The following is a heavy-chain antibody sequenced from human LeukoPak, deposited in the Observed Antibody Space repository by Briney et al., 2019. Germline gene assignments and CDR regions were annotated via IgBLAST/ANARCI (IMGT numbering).Heavy chain of an antibody. Sequence: SETLSLTCAVYGGSFSGYYWSWIRQPPGKGLEWIGEINHSGSTNYNPSLKSRVTISVDTSKDQFSLKLSSVTAADTAVYYCARRRTPEWLPTYYYYYMDVWGKGTTVTVSS. D-gene: IGHD3-3*01. CDR1: GGSFSGYY. CDR2: INHSGST. CDR3: ARRRTPEWLPTYYYYYMDV. J-gene: IGHJ6*03. V-gene: IGHV4-34*01.